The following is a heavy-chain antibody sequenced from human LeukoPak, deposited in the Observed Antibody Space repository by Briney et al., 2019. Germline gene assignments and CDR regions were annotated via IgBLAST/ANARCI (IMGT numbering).Heavy chain of an antibody. J-gene: IGHJ6*02. CDR2: ISYDGSNK. CDR3: AKDRRTFDWLSSDYYYYGMDV. Sequence: GMSLRLSCAASGFTFSSYGMHWVRQPPGKGLEWVAVISYDGSNKYYADSVKGRFTTSRDNSKNTLYLQMNSLRAEDTAVYYCAKDRRTFDWLSSDYYYYGMDVWGQGTTVTVSS. D-gene: IGHD3-9*01. CDR1: GFTFSSYG. V-gene: IGHV3-30*18.